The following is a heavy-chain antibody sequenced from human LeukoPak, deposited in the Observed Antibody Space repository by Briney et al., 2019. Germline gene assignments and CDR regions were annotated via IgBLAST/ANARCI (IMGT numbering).Heavy chain of an antibody. CDR2: INNDGSST. V-gene: IGHV3-74*01. CDR3: ATWRTSVTTFDY. J-gene: IGHJ4*02. CDR1: GFTFSSYW. D-gene: IGHD4-17*01. Sequence: PGGSLRLSCAASGFTFSSYWMYWVRQAPGKGLVWVSHINNDGSSTNYADSVKGRSTISRDNSKNTLYLQMNSLRVDDTAVYYCATWRTSVTTFDYWGQGTLVTVSS.